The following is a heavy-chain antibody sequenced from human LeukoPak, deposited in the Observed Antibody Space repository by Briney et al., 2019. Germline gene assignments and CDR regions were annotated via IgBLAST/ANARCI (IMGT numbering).Heavy chain of an antibody. CDR1: GLTFNSYS. D-gene: IGHD2-2*01. V-gene: IGHV3-48*04. Sequence: GGSLRLSCAASGLTFNSYSMTWVRQAPGKGLEWLSYISSGGTTIYYTDSVKGRFTISRDNAKNSLYLQMNSLRAGDTAVYYCARLSDTEGSSTSYRASDIWGQGTMVTVSS. CDR3: ARLSDTEGSSTSYRASDI. CDR2: ISSGGTTI. J-gene: IGHJ3*02.